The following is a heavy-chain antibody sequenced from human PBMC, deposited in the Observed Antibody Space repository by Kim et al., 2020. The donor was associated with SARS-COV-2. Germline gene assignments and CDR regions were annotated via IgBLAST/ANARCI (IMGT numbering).Heavy chain of an antibody. CDR3: ARERPAYYYYGMDV. Sequence: ASVKVSCKASGYTFTSYGISWVRQAPGQGLEWMGWISAYNGNTNYAQKLQGRVTMTTDTSTSTAYMELRSLRSDDTAVYYCARERPAYYYYGMDVWGQGTTVTVSS. CDR1: GYTFTSYG. V-gene: IGHV1-18*04. CDR2: ISAYNGNT. J-gene: IGHJ6*02. D-gene: IGHD2-2*01.